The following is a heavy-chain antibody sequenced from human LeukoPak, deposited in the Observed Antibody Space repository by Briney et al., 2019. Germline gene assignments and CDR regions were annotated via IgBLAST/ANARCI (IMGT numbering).Heavy chain of an antibody. CDR2: IWYDGSNK. CDR3: ARDHSSGWYSDYFDY. V-gene: IGHV3-33*01. Sequence: GGSLRLSCAASGSTFSSYGMHWVRQAPGKGLEWVAVIWYDGSNKYYADSVKGRFTISRDNSKNTLYLQMNSLRAEDTAVYYCARDHSSGWYSDYFDYWGQGTLVTVSS. J-gene: IGHJ4*02. D-gene: IGHD6-19*01. CDR1: GSTFSSYG.